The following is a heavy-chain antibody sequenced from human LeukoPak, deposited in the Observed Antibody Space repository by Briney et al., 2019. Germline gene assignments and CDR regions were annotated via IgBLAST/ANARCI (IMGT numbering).Heavy chain of an antibody. CDR2: IIPIFGTA. V-gene: IGHV1-69*05. CDR1: GGTFSSYA. Sequence: SVKVSRKASGGTFSSYAISWVRQAPGQGLEWMGGIIPIFGTANYAQKFQGRVTITTDESTSTAYMELSSLRSEDTAVYYCARSGGYFDWLYKRSAFDIWGQGTMVTVSS. CDR3: ARSGGYFDWLYKRSAFDI. D-gene: IGHD3-9*01. J-gene: IGHJ3*02.